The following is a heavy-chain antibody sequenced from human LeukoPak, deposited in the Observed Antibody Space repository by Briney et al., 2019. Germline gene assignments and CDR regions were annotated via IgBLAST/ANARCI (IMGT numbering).Heavy chain of an antibody. CDR2: ISGSGGST. J-gene: IGHJ4*02. CDR3: TTDLIMAGLDY. CDR1: GFTFSSYA. Sequence: GGSLRLSCAASGFTFSSYAMSWVRQAPGKGLEWVSAISGSGGSTYYADSVKGRFTISRDNSKNTLYLQMNSLRAEDTAVYYCTTDLIMAGLDYWGQGTLVTVSS. V-gene: IGHV3-23*01. D-gene: IGHD6-19*01.